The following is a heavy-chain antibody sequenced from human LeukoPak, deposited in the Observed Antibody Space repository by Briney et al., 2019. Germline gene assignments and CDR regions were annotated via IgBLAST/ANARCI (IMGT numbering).Heavy chain of an antibody. D-gene: IGHD3-10*01. V-gene: IGHV3-23*01. J-gene: IGHJ5*02. Sequence: GGSLRLSCAASGFTFSSYAMSWVRQAPGKGLEWVSLISGSGYSTYYADSVKGRSTISRDDSNNMLSLQMNGLRADDTALYYCAKSGSGTFRPFSWGQGTLVTVSS. CDR1: GFTFSSYA. CDR2: ISGSGYST. CDR3: AKSGSGTFRPFS.